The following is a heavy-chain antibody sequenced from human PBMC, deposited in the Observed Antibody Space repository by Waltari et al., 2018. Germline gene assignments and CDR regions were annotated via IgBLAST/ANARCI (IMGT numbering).Heavy chain of an antibody. CDR3: XKDRGIAAAXXSDWFDP. CDR1: GFTXSSYA. V-gene: IGHV3-23*04. D-gene: IGHD6-13*01. CDR2: ISGGGGSR. Sequence: EXQLVESGGGLVQPGGSLXLSCAASGFTXSSYAXSWVRXAPGKGLGWVSAISGGGGSRYYAXAVKGRFTXPRDXSKXTLXLXMXSLRAEDTXXYYCXKDRGIAAAXXSDWFDPXGQGTLVTVXS. J-gene: IGHJ5*02.